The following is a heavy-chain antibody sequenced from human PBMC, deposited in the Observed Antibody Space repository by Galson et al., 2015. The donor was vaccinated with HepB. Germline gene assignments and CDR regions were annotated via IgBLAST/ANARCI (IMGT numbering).Heavy chain of an antibody. CDR3: AKARLRPSGNYYGYDFDF. J-gene: IGHJ4*02. CDR2: ISSSSPTT. Sequence: SLRLSGAASGFTFSSYAMSGVRQAPGKGLEWVSGISSSSPTTYYADSVKGRFAISRDNSKNTLCLQMNSLRAEDTALYYCAKARLRPSGNYYGYDFDFWGQGAPVTVSS. D-gene: IGHD1-26*01. CDR1: GFTFSSYA. V-gene: IGHV3-23*01.